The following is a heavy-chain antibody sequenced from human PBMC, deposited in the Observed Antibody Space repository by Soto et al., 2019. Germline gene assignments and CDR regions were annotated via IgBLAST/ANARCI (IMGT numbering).Heavy chain of an antibody. D-gene: IGHD6-25*01. Sequence: ASVKVSCKASGYTFTGYYMHWMRQAPGQGLEWMGWISPNSGDTNYAQKFQGRVTMTRDTSISTAYMELGGLRSEDTAVYSCAREASLSGYSSARELDYWGQGTLVTVSS. CDR3: AREASLSGYSSARELDY. CDR2: ISPNSGDT. CDR1: GYTFTGYY. V-gene: IGHV1-2*02. J-gene: IGHJ4*02.